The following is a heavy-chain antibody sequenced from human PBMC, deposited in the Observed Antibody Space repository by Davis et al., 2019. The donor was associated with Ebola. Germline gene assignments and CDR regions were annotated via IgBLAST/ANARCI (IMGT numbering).Heavy chain of an antibody. CDR2: IWYDGSNK. J-gene: IGHJ4*01. CDR1: GFTFSSCG. V-gene: IGHV3-33*01. D-gene: IGHD1-26*01. CDR3: ARARGSYSVWVCHY. Sequence: GGSLRLSCAASGFTFSSCGMHWVRQTPGKGLEWVAVIWYDGSNKNYADSVKGRFTISRDNSKNTLYLQMNSLRVEDTAEYFCARARGSYSVWVCHYWGQGTLVTVSS.